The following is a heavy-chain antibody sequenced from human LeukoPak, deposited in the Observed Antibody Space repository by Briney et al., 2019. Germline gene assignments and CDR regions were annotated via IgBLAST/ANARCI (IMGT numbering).Heavy chain of an antibody. J-gene: IGHJ6*03. V-gene: IGHV4-34*01. Sequence: SETLSLTCAVYGGSFSGYYWSWIRQPPGKGLEWIGEINHSGSTNYNPSLKSRVTISVDTSKNQFSLKLSSVTAADTAVYYCARGRGYCSGGSCYSFRSYYYYMDVWGKGTTVTVSS. CDR2: INHSGST. CDR3: ARGRGYCSGGSCYSFRSYYYYMDV. D-gene: IGHD2-15*01. CDR1: GGSFSGYY.